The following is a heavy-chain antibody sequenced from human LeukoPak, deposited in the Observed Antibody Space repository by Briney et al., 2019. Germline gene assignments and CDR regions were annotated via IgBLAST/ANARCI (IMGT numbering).Heavy chain of an antibody. CDR3: AKASWVSTPEAVW. J-gene: IGHJ4*02. V-gene: IGHV3-23*01. CDR1: GFTFNNYA. CDR2: LRGNGDT. Sequence: GGSLRLSCAASGFTFNNYAMSWVRQAPVRGLERVSSLRGNGDTFYADSVKGRFTLSRDDSRNTVYLQLNNLRAEDTAVYYCAKASWVSTPEAVWWGKGTLVTVS. D-gene: IGHD3-16*01.